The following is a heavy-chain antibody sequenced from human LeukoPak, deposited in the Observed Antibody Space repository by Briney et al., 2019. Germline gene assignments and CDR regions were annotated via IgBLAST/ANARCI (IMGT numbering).Heavy chain of an antibody. D-gene: IGHD1-26*01. CDR1: GGSISSSNW. CDR2: IYHSGST. J-gene: IGHJ3*02. V-gene: IGHV4-4*02. CDR3: ARVESGSYGLGAFDI. Sequence: PSETLSLTCAVSGGSISSSNWWSWVRQPPGKGLEWIGEIYHSGSTNYNPSLKSRVTISVDKSKNQFSLKLSSVTAADTAVYYCARVESGSYGLGAFDIWGQGTMVTVSS.